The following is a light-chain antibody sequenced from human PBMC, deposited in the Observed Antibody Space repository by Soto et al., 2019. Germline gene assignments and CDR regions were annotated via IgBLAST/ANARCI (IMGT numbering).Light chain of an antibody. Sequence: EILMKQSPATLSLSPGEGATLSCRASQSVSSFLAWYQQKPGQAPRLLIYDASNRATGIPARFSGSGSGTDFTLTISSLEPEDFAVYYCQQHTNWPLTFGGGTKVDIK. CDR3: QQHTNWPLT. J-gene: IGKJ4*01. V-gene: IGKV3-11*01. CDR1: QSVSSF. CDR2: DAS.